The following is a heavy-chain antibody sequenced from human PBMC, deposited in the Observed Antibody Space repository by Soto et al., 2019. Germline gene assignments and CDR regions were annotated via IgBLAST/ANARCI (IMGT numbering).Heavy chain of an antibody. D-gene: IGHD2-15*01. J-gene: IGHJ5*01. V-gene: IGHV4-31*03. CDR3: ARSRGSWASFDS. Sequence: TLSLTCTVSGGFSSSGGYYWCWSSQHPGKGLEWIGYIYYSGGTYYSPSLKSRVTMSVDTSKNPFSLKMSSVTAADTAVYYCARSRGSWASFDSWGQGTLVTVSS. CDR2: IYYSGGT. CDR1: GGFSSSGGYY.